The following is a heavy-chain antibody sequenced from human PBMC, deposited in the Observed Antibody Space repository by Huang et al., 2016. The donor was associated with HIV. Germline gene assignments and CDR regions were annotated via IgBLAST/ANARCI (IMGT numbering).Heavy chain of an antibody. D-gene: IGHD1-1*01. CDR3: ARASGRIQLPGGYVDL. Sequence: QVQMVQSEAEGKKPGSSVKVACEASGGTFSSDAISWVRQAPGQGPDWMGGISHIVGTTNYTQKFQCRGTFAADESSCAAYMELGSLRSEESAVYYCARASGRIQLPGGYVDLWGRGTLVTVSS. J-gene: IGHJ2*01. CDR1: GGTFSSDA. V-gene: IGHV1-69*01. CDR2: ISHIVGTT.